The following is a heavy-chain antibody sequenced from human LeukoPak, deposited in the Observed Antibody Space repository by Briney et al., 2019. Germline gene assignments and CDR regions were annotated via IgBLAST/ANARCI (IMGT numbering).Heavy chain of an antibody. V-gene: IGHV3-48*03. CDR3: ARDAPSSGWYYFDY. CDR1: GFTFSSYE. CDR2: IGTSDSTI. J-gene: IGHJ4*02. Sequence: GGSLRLSCAASGFTFSSYEMNWVRQAPGKGLEWVSHIGTSDSTIDYVDSVKGRFTISRDNAKNSLYLQMNSLRAEDTAVYYCARDAPSSGWYYFDYWGQGTLVTVSS. D-gene: IGHD6-19*01.